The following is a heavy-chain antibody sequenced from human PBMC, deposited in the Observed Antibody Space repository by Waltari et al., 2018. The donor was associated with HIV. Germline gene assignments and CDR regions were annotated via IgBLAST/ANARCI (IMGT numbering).Heavy chain of an antibody. CDR2: INHSGST. V-gene: IGHV4-34*01. CDR1: GGSFSGYY. CDR3: ARGRVDRSFDY. J-gene: IGHJ4*02. D-gene: IGHD5-12*01. Sequence: QVQLQQWGAGLLKPSEPLSLTCGVYGGSFSGYYWSWIRQPPGKGLEWIGEINHSGSTNYNPSLKSRVTISVDTSKNQFSLKLGSVTAADTAVYYCARGRVDRSFDYWGQGTLVTVSS.